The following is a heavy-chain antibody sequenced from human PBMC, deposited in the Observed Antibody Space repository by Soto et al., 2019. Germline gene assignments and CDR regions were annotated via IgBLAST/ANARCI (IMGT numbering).Heavy chain of an antibody. CDR1: GFTFSDYS. D-gene: IGHD3-10*01. J-gene: IGHJ6*02. V-gene: IGHV3-48*02. CDR3: ARGSPGGYGMDV. Sequence: EVQLVESGGGLVQPGGSLRLSCAASGFTFSDYSMNRVRQAPGKGLEWVSYVSSSSINIYYADSVKGRFTISRDNAKNSLYLQMNSLRDEDTAVYYCARGSPGGYGMDVWGQGTTVTVSS. CDR2: VSSSSINI.